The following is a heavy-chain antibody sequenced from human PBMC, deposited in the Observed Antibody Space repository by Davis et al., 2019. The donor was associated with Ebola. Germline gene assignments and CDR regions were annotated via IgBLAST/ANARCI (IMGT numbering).Heavy chain of an antibody. CDR1: GFTFSSYA. V-gene: IGHV3-21*01. Sequence: GGSLRLSCAASGFTFSSYAMSWVRQAPGKGLEWVSSISSSSSYIYYADSVKGRFTISRDNAKNSLYLQMNSLRAEDTAVYYCARGIGYRKVIAVADTGPDGYWGQGTLVTVSS. CDR2: ISSSSSYI. CDR3: ARGIGYRKVIAVADTGPDGY. D-gene: IGHD6-19*01. J-gene: IGHJ4*02.